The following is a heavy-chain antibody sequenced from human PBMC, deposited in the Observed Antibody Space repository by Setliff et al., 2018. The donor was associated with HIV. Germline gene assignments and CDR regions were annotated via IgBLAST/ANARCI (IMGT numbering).Heavy chain of an antibody. CDR2: ISSSSNTI. CDR1: GFTFSSYS. CDR3: ARVGGSSGSFGFYYYYYYMDV. J-gene: IGHJ6*03. D-gene: IGHD2-15*01. V-gene: IGHV3-48*04. Sequence: GGSLRLSCAASGFTFSSYSMNWVRQAPGKGLEWVSYISSSSNTIYYADSVKGRFTISRDNAKNSLYLQMNSLRAEDTAVYYCARVGGSSGSFGFYYYYYYMDVWGEGTTVTVSS.